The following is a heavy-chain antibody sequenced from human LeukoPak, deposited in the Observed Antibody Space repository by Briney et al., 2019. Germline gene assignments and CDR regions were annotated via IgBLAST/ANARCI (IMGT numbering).Heavy chain of an antibody. D-gene: IGHD1-26*01. CDR3: ARDPYNGSYGDYYYYYMDV. Sequence: GGSLRLSCAASGFTFTTYNMNWVRQAPGKGLEWVSSITTSSTYIYYADSVKGRFPISRDNAKTSPFLQMHSMRAEDTAIYYCARDPYNGSYGDYYYYYMDVWGKGTTVTVSS. V-gene: IGHV3-21*01. J-gene: IGHJ6*03. CDR2: ITTSSTYI. CDR1: GFTFTTYN.